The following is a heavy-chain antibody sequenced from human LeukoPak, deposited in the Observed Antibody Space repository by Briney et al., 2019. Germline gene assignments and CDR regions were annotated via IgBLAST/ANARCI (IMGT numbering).Heavy chain of an antibody. V-gene: IGHV4-4*07. CDR3: AREFTVTTENRGFDP. Sequence: SETLSLTCTVSGGSISSYYWSWIRRPAGKGLEWIGRIYTSGSTNCNPSLKSRVTMSVDTSKNQFSLKLSSVTAADTAVYYCAREFTVTTENRGFDPWGQGTLVTVSS. CDR2: IYTSGST. CDR1: GGSISSYY. D-gene: IGHD4-11*01. J-gene: IGHJ5*02.